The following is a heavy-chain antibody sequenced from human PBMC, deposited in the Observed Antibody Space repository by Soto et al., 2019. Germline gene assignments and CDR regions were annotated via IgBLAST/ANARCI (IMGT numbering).Heavy chain of an antibody. J-gene: IGHJ4*02. CDR2: MNPDTGNT. V-gene: IGHV1-8*01. D-gene: IGHD6-19*01. CDR3: ARALGYSSTSRLDL. Sequence: QVQLVQSGAEVEKPGASVKVSCKASGYTLTTYDFNWVRQAPGHGLEWRGWMNPDTGNTGYAQKFQGRVNMTRDTSISTAFMALSGLTAEDTAVYYCARALGYSSTSRLDLWGQGTLVTVSS. CDR1: GYTLTTYD.